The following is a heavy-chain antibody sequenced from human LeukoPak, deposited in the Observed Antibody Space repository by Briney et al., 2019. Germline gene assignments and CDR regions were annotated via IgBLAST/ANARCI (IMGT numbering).Heavy chain of an antibody. D-gene: IGHD3-22*01. J-gene: IGHJ4*02. Sequence: PSETLSLTCTVSGGSISSSSYYWGWIRQPPGKGLEWIGTIYYSGTTYYNPSLKSRVTISVDTSKNQFSLKLSSVTAADTAVYYCARQDYYDSTDYGDYWGQGTLVTVSS. CDR1: GGSISSSSYY. CDR3: ARQDYYDSTDYGDY. V-gene: IGHV4-39*01. CDR2: IYYSGTT.